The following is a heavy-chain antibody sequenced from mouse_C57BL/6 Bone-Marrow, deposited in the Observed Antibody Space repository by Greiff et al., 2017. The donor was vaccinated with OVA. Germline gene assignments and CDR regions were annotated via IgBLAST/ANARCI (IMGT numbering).Heavy chain of an antibody. CDR1: GFTFSSYT. D-gene: IGHD1-1*01. CDR2: ISGGGGNT. J-gene: IGHJ3*01. V-gene: IGHV5-9*01. CDR3: AIHRYYGNSAVSWFAY. Sequence: EVLLVESGGGLVKPGGSLKLSCAASGFTFSSYTMSWVRQTPEKRLEWVATISGGGGNTYYPDSVKGRFTISRDNAKNTLYLQMSSLRSEDTALYDCAIHRYYGNSAVSWFAYWGQGTLVTVSA.